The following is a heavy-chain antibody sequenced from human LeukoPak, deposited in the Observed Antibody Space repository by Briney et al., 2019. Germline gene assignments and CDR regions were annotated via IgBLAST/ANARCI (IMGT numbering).Heavy chain of an antibody. CDR2: INPNSGGT. D-gene: IGHD1-26*01. Sequence: ASVKVSCKASGYTFTGYYMHWVRQAPGQGLEWMGWINPNSGGTNYAQKFQGRVTITRDTSISTAYMELSRLRSDDTAVYYCAGDDWSGSLFDYWGQGTLVTVSS. J-gene: IGHJ4*02. CDR1: GYTFTGYY. CDR3: AGDDWSGSLFDY. V-gene: IGHV1-2*02.